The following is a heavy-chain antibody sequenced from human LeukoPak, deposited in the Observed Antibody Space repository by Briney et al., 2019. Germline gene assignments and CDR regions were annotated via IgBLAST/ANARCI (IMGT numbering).Heavy chain of an antibody. J-gene: IGHJ4*02. CDR1: GGTFSSYA. CDR3: ARGFQESGYDSPVDY. CDR2: IIPILGIA. Sequence: ASVKVSCKASGGTFSSYAISWVRQAPGQGLEWMGRIIPILGIANYAQKFQGRVTITADKSTSTAYMELSSLRSEDTAVYYCARGFQESGYDSPVDYWGQGTLVTVSS. D-gene: IGHD5-12*01. V-gene: IGHV1-69*04.